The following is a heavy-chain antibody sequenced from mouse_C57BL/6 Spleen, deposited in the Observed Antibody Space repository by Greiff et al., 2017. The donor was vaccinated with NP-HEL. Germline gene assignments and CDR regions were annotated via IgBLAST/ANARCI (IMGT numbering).Heavy chain of an antibody. Sequence: QVQLQQPGAELVKPGASVKLSCKASGYTFTSYWMHWVKQRPGQGLEWIGMIHPNSGSTNYNEKFKSKATLTVDKSSSTAYMQLSSLTSEDSAVYYCARQGAQATYYAMDYWGQGTTLTVSS. CDR3: ARQGAQATYYAMDY. D-gene: IGHD3-2*02. CDR2: IHPNSGST. CDR1: GYTFTSYW. V-gene: IGHV1-64*01. J-gene: IGHJ4*01.